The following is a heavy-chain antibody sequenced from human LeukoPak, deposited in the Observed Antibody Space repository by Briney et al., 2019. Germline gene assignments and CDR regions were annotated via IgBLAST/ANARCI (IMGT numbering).Heavy chain of an antibody. CDR2: ISWNSGSI. Sequence: GGSLRLSCAASGFTFDDYAMHWVRQAPGKGLEWVSGISWNSGSIGYADSVKGRFTISRDNAKNSLYLQMNSLRAEDTALYYCAKDFRRGARDYDILTGYYRPSYFDYWGQGTLVTVSS. CDR3: AKDFRRGARDYDILTGYYRPSYFDY. CDR1: GFTFDDYA. V-gene: IGHV3-9*01. D-gene: IGHD3-9*01. J-gene: IGHJ4*02.